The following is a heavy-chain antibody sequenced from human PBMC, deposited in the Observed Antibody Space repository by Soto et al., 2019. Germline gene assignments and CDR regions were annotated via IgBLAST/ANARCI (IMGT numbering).Heavy chain of an antibody. CDR1: GYTFTDYA. D-gene: IGHD4-4*01. J-gene: IGHJ4*02. CDR3: ARDGLAVTTGMSAY. V-gene: IGHV1-18*01. CDR2: ISANNGNT. Sequence: ASVKVSCKASGYTFTDYAISWVRQAPGQGLEWMGWISANNGNTKYAQKFQGRVTMTTDTSTSTVYMELRSLRSDDTAVYYCARDGLAVTTGMSAYWGQGTLVTVSS.